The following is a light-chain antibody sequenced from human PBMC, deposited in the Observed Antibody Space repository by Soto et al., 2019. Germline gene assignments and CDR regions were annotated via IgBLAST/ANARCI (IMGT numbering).Light chain of an antibody. CDR2: KAS. CDR3: QQYSSYSPIT. V-gene: IGKV1-5*03. Sequence: DIQMTQAPSTLPASVGDRVTITCRSSQSISSWLAWYQQKPGKAPKLLIYKASSLESGVPSRFSGTGSGTEFTLTINGLQPDDFATYYCQQYSSYSPITFGQGTRLEIK. CDR1: QSISSW. J-gene: IGKJ5*01.